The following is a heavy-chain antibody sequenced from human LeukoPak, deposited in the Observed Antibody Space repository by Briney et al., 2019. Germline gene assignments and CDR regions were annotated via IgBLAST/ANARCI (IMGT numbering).Heavy chain of an antibody. J-gene: IGHJ4*02. Sequence: ASVKVSCKASGYTFTSYDINWARQATGQGLEWMGWMNPNSGNTGYAQKFQGRVTMTRNTSISTAYMELSSLRSEDTAVYYCARTNIVATIYHYWGQGTLVTVSS. CDR2: MNPNSGNT. CDR3: ARTNIVATIYHY. CDR1: GYTFTSYD. D-gene: IGHD5-12*01. V-gene: IGHV1-8*01.